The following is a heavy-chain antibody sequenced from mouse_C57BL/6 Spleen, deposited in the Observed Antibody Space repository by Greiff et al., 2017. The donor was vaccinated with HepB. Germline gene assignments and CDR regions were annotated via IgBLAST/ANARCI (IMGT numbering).Heavy chain of an antibody. CDR1: GFTFSDAW. Sequence: EVMLVDSGGGLVQPGGSMKLSCAASGFTFSDAWMDWVRQSPEKGLEWVAEIRNKANNHATYYAESVKGRFTISRDDSKSSVYLQMNSLRAEDTGIYYCTRQDGYTFDYWGQGTTLTVSS. J-gene: IGHJ2*01. CDR2: IRNKANNHAT. D-gene: IGHD2-3*01. CDR3: TRQDGYTFDY. V-gene: IGHV6-6*01.